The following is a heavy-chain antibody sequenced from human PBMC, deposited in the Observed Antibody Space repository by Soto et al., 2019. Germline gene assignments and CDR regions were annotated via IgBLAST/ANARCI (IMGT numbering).Heavy chain of an antibody. Sequence: SETLSLTCTVSGGSISSGDYYWSWIRQPPGKGLEWIGYIYYSGSTYYNPSLKSRVTISVDTSKNQFSLKLSSVTAADTAVYYCARGFAEYYYDSSGYYPRLWGQGTLVTVSS. D-gene: IGHD3-22*01. CDR2: IYYSGST. CDR1: GGSISSGDYY. V-gene: IGHV4-30-4*01. J-gene: IGHJ4*02. CDR3: ARGFAEYYYDSSGYYPRL.